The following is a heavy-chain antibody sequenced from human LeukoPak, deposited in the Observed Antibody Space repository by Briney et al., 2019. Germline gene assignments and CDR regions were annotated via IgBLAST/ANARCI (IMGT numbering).Heavy chain of an antibody. D-gene: IGHD1-26*01. Sequence: SETLSLTCAVYGGSFSGYYWSWIRQPPGKGLEWIGSIYHSGSTYYNPSLKSRVTISVDTSKNQFSLKLSSVTAADTAVYYCAREGSYSGYWGQGTLVTVSS. V-gene: IGHV4-34*01. CDR2: IYHSGST. CDR3: AREGSYSGY. J-gene: IGHJ4*02. CDR1: GGSFSGYY.